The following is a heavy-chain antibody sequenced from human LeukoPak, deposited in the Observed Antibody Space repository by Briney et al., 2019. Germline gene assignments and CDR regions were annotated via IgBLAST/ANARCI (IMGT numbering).Heavy chain of an antibody. J-gene: IGHJ4*02. D-gene: IGHD3-9*01. CDR1: GFTFSRYG. V-gene: IGHV3-48*03. Sequence: GGSLRLSCAASGFTFSRYGMHWVRQAPGKGLEWVSYISSSGSTIYYADSVKGRFTISRDNAKNSLYLQMNSLRAEDTAVYYCARTQRYFDWLLYGQNFDYWGQGTLVTVSS. CDR2: ISSSGSTI. CDR3: ARTQRYFDWLLYGQNFDY.